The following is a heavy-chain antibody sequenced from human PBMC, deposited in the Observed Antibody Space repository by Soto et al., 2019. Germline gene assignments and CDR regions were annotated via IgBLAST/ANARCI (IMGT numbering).Heavy chain of an antibody. CDR1: GYTFTRYG. V-gene: IGHV1-18*01. Sequence: GASVKVSCKASGYTFTRYGISWVRQAPGQGIEWMGWIRAYNGNTNYAQKLQGRVTMPTDPSTSTAYMELRGLRSDDTAVYYCARDFWSGSGSYYYYGMDVWGQGTTVTVSS. D-gene: IGHD3-3*01. J-gene: IGHJ6*02. CDR2: IRAYNGNT. CDR3: ARDFWSGSGSYYYYGMDV.